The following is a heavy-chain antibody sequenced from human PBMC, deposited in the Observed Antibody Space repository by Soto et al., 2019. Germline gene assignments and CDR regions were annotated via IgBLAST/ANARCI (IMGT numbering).Heavy chain of an antibody. CDR3: ARRYCSSTNCHAFES. J-gene: IGHJ4*02. CDR1: GFTFSDYS. D-gene: IGHD2-2*01. V-gene: IGHV3-21*01. Sequence: GGSLRLSCAASGFTFSDYSMILVRQAPGKGLEWVSAISSGGNYVYYADSVKGRVTVSRDNAKNSLYLQMNSLRAEDTAVYYCARRYCSSTNCHAFESWGQGTPVTVSS. CDR2: ISSGGNYV.